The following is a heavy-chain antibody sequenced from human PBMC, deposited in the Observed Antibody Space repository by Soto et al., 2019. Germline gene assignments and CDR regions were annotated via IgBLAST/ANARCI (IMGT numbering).Heavy chain of an antibody. J-gene: IGHJ5*02. Sequence: SETLSLTCTVSGGSISSYYWSWIRQPPGKGLEWIGYIYYSGSTNYIPSLKSRVTISVDTSKNQFSLKLSSVTAADTAVYYCARLTYSWNYDGWFDPWGQGALVTVSS. CDR2: IYYSGST. D-gene: IGHD1-7*01. V-gene: IGHV4-59*01. CDR1: GGSISSYY. CDR3: ARLTYSWNYDGWFDP.